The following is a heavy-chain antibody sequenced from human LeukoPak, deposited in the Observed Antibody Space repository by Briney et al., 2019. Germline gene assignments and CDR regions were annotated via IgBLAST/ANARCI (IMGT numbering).Heavy chain of an antibody. D-gene: IGHD3-22*01. CDR2: ISGSDDST. J-gene: IGHJ3*02. Sequence: GGSLRLSCAASGFTISTYGMNWVRQAPGKGLEWVSTISGSDDSTYYAGSVKGRFTISRDNSKNMLYLQMNSLRAEDTAVYYCARTYYYDSSGYLWGAFDIWGQGTMVTVSS. V-gene: IGHV3-23*01. CDR3: ARTYYYDSSGYLWGAFDI. CDR1: GFTISTYG.